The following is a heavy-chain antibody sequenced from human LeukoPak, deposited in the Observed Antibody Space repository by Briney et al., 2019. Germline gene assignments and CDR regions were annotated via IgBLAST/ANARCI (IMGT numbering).Heavy chain of an antibody. CDR1: GFTFSSYW. D-gene: IGHD6-13*01. CDR3: AREWVAAAVETTPYFDY. CDR2: IKQDGSEK. J-gene: IGHJ4*02. V-gene: IGHV3-7*03. Sequence: SGGSLRLSCAASGFTFSSYWMSWVRQAPGKGLEWVANIKQDGSEKYYVDSVKGRFTISRDNAKNSLYLQMNSLRAEDTAVYYCAREWVAAAVETTPYFDYWGQGTLVTVSS.